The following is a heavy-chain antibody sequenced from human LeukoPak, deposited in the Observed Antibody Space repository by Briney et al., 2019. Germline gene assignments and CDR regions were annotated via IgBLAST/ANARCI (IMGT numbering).Heavy chain of an antibody. CDR1: GGSISSGDYY. CDR2: IYYSGST. J-gene: IGHJ4*02. Sequence: SETLSLTCTVSGGSISSGDYYWSWIRQPPGKGLEWIGYIYYSGSTYYNPSLKSRVTISVDTSKNQFSLKLSSVTAADTAVYYCARDSGVVAGIMFYWGQGTLVTVSS. CDR3: ARDSGVVAGIMFY. D-gene: IGHD6-19*01. V-gene: IGHV4-30-4*01.